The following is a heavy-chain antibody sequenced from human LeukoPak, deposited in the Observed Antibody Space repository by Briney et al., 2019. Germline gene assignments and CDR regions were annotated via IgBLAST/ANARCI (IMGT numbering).Heavy chain of an antibody. Sequence: GGSLRLSCAASGFTFSDYSMNWVRQAPGKGLEWVSYIGIDSGNTNYADSVKGRFTISGDKAKNTLYLQMNSLRVEDTAVYYCARDYKYAFDNWGQGTLVTVSS. CDR1: GFTFSDYS. CDR2: IGIDSGNT. V-gene: IGHV3-48*01. D-gene: IGHD5-24*01. J-gene: IGHJ4*02. CDR3: ARDYKYAFDN.